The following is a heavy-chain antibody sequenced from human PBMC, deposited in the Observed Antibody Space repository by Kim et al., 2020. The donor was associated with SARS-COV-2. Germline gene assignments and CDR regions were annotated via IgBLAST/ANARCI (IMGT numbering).Heavy chain of an antibody. Sequence: GGSLRLSCAASGFTFSGSAMHWVRQASGKGLEWVGRIRSKANSYATAYAASVKGRFTISRDESKNTAHLQMNRLETEDTAVYYCVLLGYWGQGTLVTVSS. CDR1: GFTFSGSA. CDR3: VLLGY. J-gene: IGHJ4*02. V-gene: IGHV3-73*01. D-gene: IGHD3-16*01. CDR2: IRSKANSYAT.